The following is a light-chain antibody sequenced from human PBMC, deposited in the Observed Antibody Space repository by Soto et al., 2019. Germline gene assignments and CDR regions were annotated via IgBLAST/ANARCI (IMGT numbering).Light chain of an antibody. CDR1: QSVSNRY. J-gene: IGKJ1*01. V-gene: IGKV3-20*01. CDR3: QQYGSSPWT. Sequence: EIVLAQSPVTLSLSPGERATLSCRATQSVSNRYLAWYQQKPGQPPRRLIYDVSTRATGIPDRFSGSGSGTDFTLTINRLEPEDFAMYYCQQYGSSPWTFGQGTKVEFK. CDR2: DVS.